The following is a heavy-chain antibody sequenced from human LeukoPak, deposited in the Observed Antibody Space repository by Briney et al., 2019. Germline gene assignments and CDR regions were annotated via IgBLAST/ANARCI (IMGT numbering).Heavy chain of an antibody. CDR3: TSLSRYSGYVPLYY. J-gene: IGHJ4*02. D-gene: IGHD5-12*01. Sequence: PGGSLRLSCAASGFSFSDHYMDWGRQAPGKGLEWVWRTRNRANSYTTEYAASVKGRFTNSTDDSKNSLYLQMNSLKTEDPAMYYCTSLSRYSGYVPLYYWGQGTLVTVSS. CDR2: TRNRANSYTT. V-gene: IGHV3-72*01. CDR1: GFSFSDHY.